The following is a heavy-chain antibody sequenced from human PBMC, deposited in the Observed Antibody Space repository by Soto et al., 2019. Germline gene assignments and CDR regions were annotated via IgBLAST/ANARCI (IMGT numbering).Heavy chain of an antibody. V-gene: IGHV5-51*01. Sequence: PGESLKISCKGSGYSFTSYWIGWVRQMPGKGLEWMGIIYPGDSDTRYSPSFQGQVTISADKSISTAYLQWSSLKASDTAMYYCARGFYSSSSYYYYGMDVWGQGTTVTVSS. CDR2: IYPGDSDT. CDR1: GYSFTSYW. CDR3: ARGFYSSSSYYYYGMDV. D-gene: IGHD6-6*01. J-gene: IGHJ6*02.